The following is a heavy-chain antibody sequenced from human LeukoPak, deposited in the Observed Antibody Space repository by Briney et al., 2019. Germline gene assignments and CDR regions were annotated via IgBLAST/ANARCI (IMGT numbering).Heavy chain of an antibody. CDR2: IYPGDSDT. V-gene: IGHV5-51*01. D-gene: IGHD3-22*01. J-gene: IGHJ3*02. CDR1: GYSFTSYW. Sequence: GESLKISCKGSGYSFTSYWIGWVRQMPGKGLGWMGIIYPGDSDTRYSPSFQGQVTISADKSISTAYLQWSSLKASDTAMYYCANSQHGYYDSSGYYWSIDAFDIWGQGTMVTVSS. CDR3: ANSQHGYYDSSGYYWSIDAFDI.